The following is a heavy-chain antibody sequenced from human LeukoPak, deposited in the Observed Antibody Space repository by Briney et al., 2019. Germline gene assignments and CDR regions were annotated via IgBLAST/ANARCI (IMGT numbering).Heavy chain of an antibody. J-gene: IGHJ4*02. V-gene: IGHV4-39*01. CDR2: IYYSGST. CDR3: ARQTAGISLGDYFDY. Sequence: SETLSLTCTVSGGSISSSSYYWGWIRQPPGKGLEWIGSIYYSGSTYYNPSLKSRVTISVDTSKNQFSLKLSSVTAADTAVYYCARQTAGISLGDYFDYWGQGTLVTVSS. D-gene: IGHD6-13*01. CDR1: GGSISSSSYY.